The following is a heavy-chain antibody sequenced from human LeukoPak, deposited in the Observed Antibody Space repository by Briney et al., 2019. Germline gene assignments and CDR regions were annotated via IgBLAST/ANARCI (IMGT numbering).Heavy chain of an antibody. Sequence: PGESLKISCKGSGYSFTSYWIGWVRQMPGKGLEWMGIIYPGDSDTRYSPSFQGQVTISADKSISTAYLQWSSLKASDTAMYYCARRMVPYGDYLSDAFDIWGQGTMVTVSS. CDR1: GYSFTSYW. V-gene: IGHV5-51*01. D-gene: IGHD4-17*01. J-gene: IGHJ3*02. CDR2: IYPGDSDT. CDR3: ARRMVPYGDYLSDAFDI.